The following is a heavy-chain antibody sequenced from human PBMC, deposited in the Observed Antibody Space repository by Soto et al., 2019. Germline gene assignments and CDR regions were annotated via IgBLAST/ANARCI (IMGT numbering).Heavy chain of an antibody. D-gene: IGHD4-17*01. V-gene: IGHV4-59*01. J-gene: IGHJ4*02. Sequence: SETLSLTCTVSGGSISSYCWSWIRQPPGKGLEWIGYIYYSGSTNYNPSLKSRVTISVDTSKNQFSLKLSSVTAADTAVYYCARVRGVTVTTSLFDYWGQGTLVTVSS. CDR3: ARVRGVTVTTSLFDY. CDR1: GGSISSYC. CDR2: IYYSGST.